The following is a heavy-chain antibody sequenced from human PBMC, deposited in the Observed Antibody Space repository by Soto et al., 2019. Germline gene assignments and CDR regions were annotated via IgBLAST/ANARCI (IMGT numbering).Heavy chain of an antibody. J-gene: IGHJ4*02. CDR3: AEEYYYDSSGYYYEGG. CDR1: GVTFSSYA. D-gene: IGHD3-22*01. Sequence: ASVKVSCKASGVTFSSYAISWVRQAPGQGLEWMGGIIPIFGTANYAQKFQGRVTITADESTSTAYMELSSLRSEDTAVYYCAEEYYYDSSGYYYEGGWGQGTLVTVSS. CDR2: IIPIFGTA. V-gene: IGHV1-69*13.